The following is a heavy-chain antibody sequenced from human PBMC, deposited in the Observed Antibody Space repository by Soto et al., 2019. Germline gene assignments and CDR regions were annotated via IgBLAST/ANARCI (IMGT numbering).Heavy chain of an antibody. CDR1: GFTFSSYA. Sequence: HPGGSLRLSCAASGFTFSSYAMSWVRQAPGKGLEWVSAISGSGGSTYYADSVKGRFTISRDNSKNTLYLQMNSLRAEDTAVYYCAKDLDCGDGYNYCGYYYYGMDVWGQGTTVTVSS. D-gene: IGHD2-21*01. CDR2: ISGSGGST. J-gene: IGHJ6*02. CDR3: AKDLDCGDGYNYCGYYYYGMDV. V-gene: IGHV3-23*01.